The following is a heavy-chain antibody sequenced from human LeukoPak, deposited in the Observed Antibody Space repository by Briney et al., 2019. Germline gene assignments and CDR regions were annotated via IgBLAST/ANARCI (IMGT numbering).Heavy chain of an antibody. CDR3: ARFCGGGSCRFDP. V-gene: IGHV1-18*01. CDR1: GYTFTSYG. Sequence: ASVKVSCKASGYTFTSYGISWVRQAPGQGREWMGWISAYNGNTNYAQKFQGRVTMTTDTSTTTAYMELRSLRSDDTAVYYCARFCGGGSCRFDPWGQGTLVTVSS. CDR2: ISAYNGNT. J-gene: IGHJ5*02. D-gene: IGHD2-15*01.